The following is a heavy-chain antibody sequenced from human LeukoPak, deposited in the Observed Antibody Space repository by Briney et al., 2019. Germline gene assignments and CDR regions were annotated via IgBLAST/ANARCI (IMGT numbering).Heavy chain of an antibody. V-gene: IGHV1-2*06. D-gene: IGHD3-22*01. CDR3: ARDYSLQRQGKTHSGYRLNWFDP. CDR2: INPNSGGT. CDR1: GYTFTGYY. Sequence: APVKVSCKASGYTFTGYYMHWVRQAPGQGLEWMGRINPNSGGTNYAQKFQGRVTMTRDTSISTAYMELSRLRSDDTAVYYCARDYSLQRQGKTHSGYRLNWFDPWGQGTLVTVSS. J-gene: IGHJ5*02.